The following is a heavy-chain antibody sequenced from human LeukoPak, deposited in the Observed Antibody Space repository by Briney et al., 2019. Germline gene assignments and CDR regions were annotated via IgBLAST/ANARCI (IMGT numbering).Heavy chain of an antibody. J-gene: IGHJ4*02. CDR2: INPNSGGT. CDR1: GYTFTVYY. CDR3: ARGGITMIVVVISAFDY. D-gene: IGHD3-22*01. Sequence: ASVKVSCKASGYTFTVYYMHWVRQAPGQGLEWMGWINPNSGGTNYAQKFQGRVTMARDTSISTAYMELSRLRSDDTAVYYCARGGITMIVVVISAFDYWGQGTLVTVSS. V-gene: IGHV1-2*02.